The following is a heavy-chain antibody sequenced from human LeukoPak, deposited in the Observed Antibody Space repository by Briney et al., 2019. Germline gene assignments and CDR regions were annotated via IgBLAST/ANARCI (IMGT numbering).Heavy chain of an antibody. CDR2: IYYSGST. J-gene: IGHJ6*03. CDR3: AREPRRGSGSYCPITSRYMDV. D-gene: IGHD3-10*01. Sequence: SETLSLTCTVSGGSISSYYWSWIRQPPGKGLEWIGYIYYSGSTNYNPSLKSRVTISVDTSKNQFSLKLSSVTAADTAVYYCAREPRRGSGSYCPITSRYMDVWGKGTTVTVSS. CDR1: GGSISSYY. V-gene: IGHV4-59*01.